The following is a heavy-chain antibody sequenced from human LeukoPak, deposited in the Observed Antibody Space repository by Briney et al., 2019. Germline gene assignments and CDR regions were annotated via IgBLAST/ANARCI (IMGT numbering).Heavy chain of an antibody. V-gene: IGHV4-39*07. J-gene: IGHJ5*02. Sequence: SETLSLTCTVSGGSISSSSYYWGWIRQPPGKGLEWIGSIYHSGSTYYNPSLKSRVTISVDTSKNQSSLKLSSVTAADTAVYYCARDLLVVVPAATNWFDPWGQGTLVTVSS. CDR1: GGSISSSSYY. CDR3: ARDLLVVVPAATNWFDP. D-gene: IGHD2-2*01. CDR2: IYHSGST.